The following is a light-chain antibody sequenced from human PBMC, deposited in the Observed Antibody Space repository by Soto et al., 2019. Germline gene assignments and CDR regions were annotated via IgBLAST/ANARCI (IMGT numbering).Light chain of an antibody. CDR3: MQGTHWPPWT. V-gene: IGKV2-30*01. CDR1: QSLVNSDGNTF. CDR2: RVS. Sequence: DVVMTQSPLSLPVTLGQPASISCRSSQSLVNSDGNTFLTWFQQRPGQSPRRLISRVSYRDSGVPDRFSGSRSGTDFTLKISRVEAEDVGVYYCMQGTHWPPWTFGQGTKVEIK. J-gene: IGKJ1*01.